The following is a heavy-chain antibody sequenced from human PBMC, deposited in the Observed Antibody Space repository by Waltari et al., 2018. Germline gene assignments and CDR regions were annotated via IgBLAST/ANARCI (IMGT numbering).Heavy chain of an antibody. Sequence: QVQLQESGPGLVKPSETLSLTCAVSGYSISTDYYWVWIRQPPGKGLEWIGNIHHSGNTYYNPSLKSRVTISLDTSKNQFSRELSSLTAADTAVYYCARGQGYWGQGTLVTVSS. V-gene: IGHV4-38-2*01. CDR1: GYSISTDYY. CDR3: ARGQGY. CDR2: IHHSGNT. J-gene: IGHJ4*02.